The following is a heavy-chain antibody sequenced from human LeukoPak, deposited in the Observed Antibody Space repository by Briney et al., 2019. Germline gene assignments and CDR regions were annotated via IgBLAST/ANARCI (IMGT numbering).Heavy chain of an antibody. CDR1: GFTFSSYG. CDR3: AKALKGGPFDY. V-gene: IGHV3-30*18. J-gene: IGHJ4*02. D-gene: IGHD3-16*01. Sequence: GGSLRLSCAASGFTFSSYGMHWVRQAPGKGLEWVAVISYDGSNKYYADSVKGRFTISRDNSKNTLYLQMNSLRAEDTAVYYCAKALKGGPFDYRGQGTLVTVSS. CDR2: ISYDGSNK.